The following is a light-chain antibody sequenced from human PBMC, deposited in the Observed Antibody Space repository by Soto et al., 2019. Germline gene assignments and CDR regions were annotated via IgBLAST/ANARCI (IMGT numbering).Light chain of an antibody. CDR1: HNINRW. Sequence: DIQMTQSPSSVSASVGDRVTIACRASHNINRWLAWYQQKPGRAPRFLIYAASSLQSGVPSRFSGSGSGTEFTLTITNLQPEDFATYVCQQANSFPYTFGPGTRVDIK. CDR2: AAS. J-gene: IGKJ3*01. CDR3: QQANSFPYT. V-gene: IGKV1-12*01.